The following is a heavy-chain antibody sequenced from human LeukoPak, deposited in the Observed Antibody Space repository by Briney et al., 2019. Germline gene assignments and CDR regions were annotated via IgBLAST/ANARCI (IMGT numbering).Heavy chain of an antibody. CDR1: GFTFSDYG. Sequence: PGGSLRLSCAASGFTFSDYGMHWVRQAPGKGLEWVANINQDGSAQYYVDSVKGRFTISRDNAKSSLYLQMNSLRAEDTAVYYCARSARWGQGTLVTVSS. J-gene: IGHJ4*02. CDR2: INQDGSAQ. V-gene: IGHV3-7*01. CDR3: ARSAR.